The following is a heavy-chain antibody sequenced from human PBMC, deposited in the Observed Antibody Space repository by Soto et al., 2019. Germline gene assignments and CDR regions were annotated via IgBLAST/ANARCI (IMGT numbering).Heavy chain of an antibody. CDR1: GFPCSIFV. CDR2: ISNDGNNQ. J-gene: IGHJ4*02. Sequence: PGGSLSLSCTASGFPCSIFVMHWVRQAPGKGLEWVAVISNDGNNQNYADSVKGRLTISRDNSLSTLYLQMSSLRPDDTAVYYCAIGRDPYNYNYWGRGTLVTVSS. V-gene: IGHV3-30-3*01. D-gene: IGHD5-12*01. CDR3: AIGRDPYNYNY.